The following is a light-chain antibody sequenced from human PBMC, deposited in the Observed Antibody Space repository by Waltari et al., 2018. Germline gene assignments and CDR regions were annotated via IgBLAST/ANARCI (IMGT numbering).Light chain of an antibody. CDR1: ALAKKY. CDR3: YSAADNNQWV. V-gene: IGLV3-27*01. Sequence: SYELTQPPSVSVSPVQTARITCSGDALAKKYGRWFQQKPGQAPVLVIYKDNERPSGIPERFSGSSSGSTVTLTISGAQVEDEADYYCYSAADNNQWVFGGGTKLTVL. J-gene: IGLJ3*02. CDR2: KDN.